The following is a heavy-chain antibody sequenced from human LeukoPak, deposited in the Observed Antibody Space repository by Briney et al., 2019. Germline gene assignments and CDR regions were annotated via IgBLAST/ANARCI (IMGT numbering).Heavy chain of an antibody. V-gene: IGHV1-69*13. Sequence: ASVKVSCKASGGTFSSYAISRVRQAPGQGLEWMGGIIPIFGTANYAQKFQGRVTITADESTSTAYMELSSLRSEDTAVYYCARETEGYCSGGSCYYYYYYYGMDVWGQGTTVTVSS. CDR2: IIPIFGTA. D-gene: IGHD2-15*01. J-gene: IGHJ6*02. CDR3: ARETEGYCSGGSCYYYYYYYGMDV. CDR1: GGTFSSYA.